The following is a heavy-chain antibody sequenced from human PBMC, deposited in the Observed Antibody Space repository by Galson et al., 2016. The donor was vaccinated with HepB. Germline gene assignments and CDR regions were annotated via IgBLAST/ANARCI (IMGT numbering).Heavy chain of an antibody. D-gene: IGHD3-10*01. Sequence: SLRLSCAASGFTLSSHAMSWVRQAPGKGLETVLGIIGTSGDTYYADSVRGRFTISRDNSKYTLYLQMNSLRAEDTAVYYCARAMGFGGPDYGLDVWGQGTTVTVSS. J-gene: IGHJ6*02. CDR2: IIGTSGDT. CDR1: GFTLSSHA. V-gene: IGHV3-23*01. CDR3: ARAMGFGGPDYGLDV.